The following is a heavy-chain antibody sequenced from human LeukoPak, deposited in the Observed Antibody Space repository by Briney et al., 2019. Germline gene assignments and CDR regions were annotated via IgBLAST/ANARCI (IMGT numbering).Heavy chain of an antibody. J-gene: IGHJ4*02. CDR2: INGDGSST. D-gene: IGHD3-10*01. CDR1: GFTFSSYW. Sequence: GGSLRLSCAASGFTFSSYWMHWVRQAPGKGLVWVSRINGDGSSTSYADSGKGRFTISRDNAKNTLYLQMNSLRAEDTAVYYCPRVLRLRVRGPIGGYFDYWGQGTLVTVSS. CDR3: PRVLRLRVRGPIGGYFDY. V-gene: IGHV3-74*01.